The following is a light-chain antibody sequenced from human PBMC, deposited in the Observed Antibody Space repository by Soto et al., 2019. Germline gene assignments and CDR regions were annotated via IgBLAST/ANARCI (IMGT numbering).Light chain of an antibody. CDR2: AAS. CDR3: LQHNHYAFT. J-gene: IGKJ4*01. CDR1: QDISND. V-gene: IGKV1-17*03. Sequence: IQMTQSPSAMSASVGDRVTITCRASQDISNDLAWFQQKPGKVPKRLIFAASTLQGGVPSRFSGSGSGTEFTLIISSLQHEDFETYYCLQHNHYAFTLRGGTNVDIK.